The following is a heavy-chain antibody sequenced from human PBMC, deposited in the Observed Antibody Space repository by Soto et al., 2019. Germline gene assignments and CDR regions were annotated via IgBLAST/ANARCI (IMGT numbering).Heavy chain of an antibody. Sequence: SLRLSCAASGFTFSDYYRSWIRQAPGKGLEWVSYITSSGSSIYYADSVKGRFTISRDNAKNSLYLQMNSLRAEDTAVYYCARDKEQLVPADGYWGQGTLVTVSS. CDR2: ITSSGSSI. CDR1: GFTFSDYY. J-gene: IGHJ1*01. D-gene: IGHD6-6*01. V-gene: IGHV3-11*01. CDR3: ARDKEQLVPADGY.